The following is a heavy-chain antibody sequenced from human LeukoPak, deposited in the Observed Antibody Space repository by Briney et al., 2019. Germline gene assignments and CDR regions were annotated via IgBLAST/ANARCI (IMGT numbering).Heavy chain of an antibody. Sequence: SETLSLTCTVSGGSLSTYYWSWLRQPPGRGLEWMGYIYYTGSTNYNPPLKSRVTISVDTSKNQFSLRLTSVTAADTAVYYCARASGGYYNNWFDPWGQGTLVPVSS. CDR3: ARASGGYYNNWFDP. V-gene: IGHV4-59*01. CDR2: IYYTGST. J-gene: IGHJ5*02. CDR1: GGSLSTYY. D-gene: IGHD3-22*01.